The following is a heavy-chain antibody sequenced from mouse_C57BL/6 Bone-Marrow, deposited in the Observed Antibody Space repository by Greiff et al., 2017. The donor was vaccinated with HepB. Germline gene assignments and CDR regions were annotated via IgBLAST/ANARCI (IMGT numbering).Heavy chain of an antibody. Sequence: VQLQQSGAELVKPGASVKISCKASGYAFSSYWMNWVKQRPGKGLEWIGQIYPGDGDTNYNGKFKGKATLTADKSSSTAYMQLSSLTSEDSAVYFCARRTTVAYYFDYWGQGTTLTVSS. J-gene: IGHJ2*01. CDR3: ARRTTVAYYFDY. CDR1: GYAFSSYW. V-gene: IGHV1-80*01. CDR2: IYPGDGDT. D-gene: IGHD1-1*01.